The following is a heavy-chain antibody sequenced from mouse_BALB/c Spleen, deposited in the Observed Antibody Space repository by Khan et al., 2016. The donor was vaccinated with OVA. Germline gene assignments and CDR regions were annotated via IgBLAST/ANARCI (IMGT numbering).Heavy chain of an antibody. D-gene: IGHD2-13*01. Sequence: VQLKESGPELMKPGASVKISCTASGYSFTNYYIHWVKQSHGQSLEWIGYIDPFNGGTNSNQKFKGTATLTVDKSSSTAYMHLSSLTSEDSAVYYCTRLGTTGWFAYWGQGTLVTVSA. CDR3: TRLGTTGWFAY. CDR1: GYSFTNYY. J-gene: IGHJ3*01. CDR2: IDPFNGGT. V-gene: IGHV1S135*01.